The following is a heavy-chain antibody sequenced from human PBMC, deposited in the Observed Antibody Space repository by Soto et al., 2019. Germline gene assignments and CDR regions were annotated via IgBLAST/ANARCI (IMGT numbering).Heavy chain of an antibody. D-gene: IGHD2-15*01. Sequence: PGGSLRLSCAASGFTFSNAWISWVRQAPGKGLEWVGRIKSKTDGGTTDYAAPVKGRFTISRDDSKNTLYLQMNSLKTEDTAVYYCTTDWAATTAFDIWGQGTMVTVSS. CDR2: IKSKTDGGTT. V-gene: IGHV3-15*01. J-gene: IGHJ3*02. CDR1: GFTFSNAW. CDR3: TTDWAATTAFDI.